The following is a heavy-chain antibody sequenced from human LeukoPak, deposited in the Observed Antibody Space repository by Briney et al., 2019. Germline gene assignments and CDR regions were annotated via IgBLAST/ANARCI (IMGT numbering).Heavy chain of an antibody. CDR3: ARELGYCNGGSCLYFDY. J-gene: IGHJ4*02. CDR2: INPNSGGT. CDR1: GYTFTGYY. V-gene: IGHV1-2*02. Sequence: ASVKVPCKASGYTFTGYYMHWVRQAPGQGLEWMGWINPNSGGTNYAQKFQGRVTMTRDTSISTAYMELSRLRSDDTAVYYCARELGYCNGGSCLYFDYWGQGTLVTVSS. D-gene: IGHD2-15*01.